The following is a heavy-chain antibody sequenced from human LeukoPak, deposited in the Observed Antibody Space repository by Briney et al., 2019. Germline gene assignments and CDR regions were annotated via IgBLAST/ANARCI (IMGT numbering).Heavy chain of an antibody. V-gene: IGHV4-30-4*01. D-gene: IGHD6-13*01. Sequence: SETLSPTCTVSGGSISSGDYYWSWIRQPPGKGLEWIGYIYYSGSTYYNPSLKSRVTISVDTSKNQFSLKLSSVTAADTAVYYCAAGPIYYGMDVWGQGTTVTVSS. CDR2: IYYSGST. J-gene: IGHJ6*02. CDR1: GGSISSGDYY. CDR3: AAGPIYYGMDV.